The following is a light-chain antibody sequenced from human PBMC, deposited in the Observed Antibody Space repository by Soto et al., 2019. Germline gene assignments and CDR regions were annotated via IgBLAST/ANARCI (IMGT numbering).Light chain of an antibody. J-gene: IGKJ1*01. CDR2: WAS. V-gene: IGKV4-1*01. CDR3: QQYFTSPWT. CDR1: QSILDRSKNKYY. Sequence: DIVMTQSPDSLAVSLGERATFNCKSSQSILDRSKNKYYLAWYQQKSGQPPKLLIYWASLRESGVPDRFTGSGSGTDFTLTISSLQAEYVAVYYCQQYFTSPWTSGQGTKVAI.